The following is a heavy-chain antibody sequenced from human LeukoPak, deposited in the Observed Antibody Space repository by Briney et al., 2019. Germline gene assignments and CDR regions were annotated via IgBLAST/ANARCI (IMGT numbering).Heavy chain of an antibody. J-gene: IGHJ4*02. V-gene: IGHV3-23*01. CDR3: AKDRRITMIVGSY. D-gene: IGHD3-22*01. Sequence: GGSLRLSCAASGFTFSSYAMSWVRQAPGKGLEWVSAISGCGGSTYYADSVKGRFTISRDNSKNTLYLQMNSLRAEDTAVYYCAKDRRITMIVGSYWGQGTLVTVSS. CDR2: ISGCGGST. CDR1: GFTFSSYA.